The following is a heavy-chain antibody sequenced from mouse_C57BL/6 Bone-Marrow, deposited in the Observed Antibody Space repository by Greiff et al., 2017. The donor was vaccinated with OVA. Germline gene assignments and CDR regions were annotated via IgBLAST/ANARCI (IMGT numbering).Heavy chain of an antibody. J-gene: IGHJ3*01. Sequence: EVQLQQSGAELVRPGASVKLSCTASGFNIKDDYMHWVKQRPEQGLEWIGWIDPENGDTEYASKFQGKATITADTSSNTAYLQLSSLTSEDTAVYFCARPFYDGYYVLFAYWGQGTLVTVSA. CDR2: IDPENGDT. D-gene: IGHD2-3*01. CDR3: ARPFYDGYYVLFAY. V-gene: IGHV14-4*01. CDR1: GFNIKDDY.